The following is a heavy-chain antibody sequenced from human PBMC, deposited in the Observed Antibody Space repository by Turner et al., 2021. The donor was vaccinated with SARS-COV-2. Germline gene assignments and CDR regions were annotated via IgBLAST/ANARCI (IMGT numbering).Heavy chain of an antibody. CDR3: ARDGREYFHGQIYWYLDV. CDR1: GFTFSSYA. V-gene: IGHV3-23*01. CDR2: ISGRGGST. Sequence: EVQLLESGGGLVQPGGSLRLSCAASGFTFSSYALGWVRQAPGKGLEWVSAISGRGGSTYYADPVKGRFSISRDNSKNTLYLQMNSLRAEDTAVYYCARDGREYFHGQIYWYLDVWGRGTLVTVSS. J-gene: IGHJ2*01.